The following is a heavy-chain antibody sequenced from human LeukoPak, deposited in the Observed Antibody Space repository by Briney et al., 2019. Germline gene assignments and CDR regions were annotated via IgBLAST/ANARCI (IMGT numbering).Heavy chain of an antibody. Sequence: SETLSLTCTVSGGYISSSSYYWGWSRQPPGNGLEWIGSIYYTRCTYYNPSLKSRVTISVDTSKNQFSLKLSSVTAADTAVYYCARERRDYYGSGSQFHWGEGYYFDYWDQGTLVTVSS. D-gene: IGHD3-10*01. J-gene: IGHJ4*02. CDR3: ARERRDYYGSGSQFHWGEGYYFDY. CDR1: GGYISSSSYY. CDR2: IYYTRCT. V-gene: IGHV4-39*07.